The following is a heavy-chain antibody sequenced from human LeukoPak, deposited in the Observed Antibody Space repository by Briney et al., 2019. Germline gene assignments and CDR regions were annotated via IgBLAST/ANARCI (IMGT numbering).Heavy chain of an antibody. J-gene: IGHJ4*02. CDR3: AKTMSPYYYDSSGF. V-gene: IGHV3-30*02. CDR1: GYTFSSYG. Sequence: GGSLRLSCAASGYTFSSYGMHWVRQAPGKGLEWVAFIRYDGNNKYYVDSVKGRFTISRDNSKNTLYLQMNSLRAEDTAVYYCAKTMSPYYYDSSGFWGQGTLVTVSS. CDR2: IRYDGNNK. D-gene: IGHD3-22*01.